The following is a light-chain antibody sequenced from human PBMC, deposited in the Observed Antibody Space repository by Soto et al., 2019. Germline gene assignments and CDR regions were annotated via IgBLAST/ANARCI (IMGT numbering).Light chain of an antibody. CDR3: QQYGISRT. V-gene: IGKV3-20*01. CDR1: QSVTSDY. J-gene: IGKJ1*01. CDR2: AAS. Sequence: EIVLTQSPGTLSLSPGEGATLSCRASQSVTSDYLAWYQQRPGQAPRLLIFAASTRATGIPDRFSGGGSGTDFTLTISRLEHEDSAVYYCQQYGISRTFGQGTK.